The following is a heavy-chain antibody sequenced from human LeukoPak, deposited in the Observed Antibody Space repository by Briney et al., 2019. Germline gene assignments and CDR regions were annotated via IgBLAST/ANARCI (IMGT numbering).Heavy chain of an antibody. Sequence: GGSLRLSCAASGFTFSNYGMHWVRQAPGKGLEWVAVISYDESDKYYADSVKGRFTISRDNSKNTLYLQMNSLRPDDTAVYYCAKGVVAATNAAYYGMDVWGQGTTVTVSS. CDR1: GFTFSNYG. V-gene: IGHV3-30*18. CDR2: ISYDESDK. CDR3: AKGVVAATNAAYYGMDV. J-gene: IGHJ6*02. D-gene: IGHD2-15*01.